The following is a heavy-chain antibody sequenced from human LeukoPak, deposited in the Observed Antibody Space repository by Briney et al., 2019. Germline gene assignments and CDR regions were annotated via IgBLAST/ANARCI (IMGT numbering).Heavy chain of an antibody. Sequence: GRSLRLSRAASGFTFSSYAMHWVRQAPGKGLEWVAVISYDGSNKYYADSVKGRFTISRDNSKNTLYLQMNSLRAEDTAVYYCARDPESGGWYDCRGQGTLVTASS. CDR3: ARDPESGGWYDC. J-gene: IGHJ4*02. CDR1: GFTFSSYA. D-gene: IGHD6-19*01. CDR2: ISYDGSNK. V-gene: IGHV3-30-3*01.